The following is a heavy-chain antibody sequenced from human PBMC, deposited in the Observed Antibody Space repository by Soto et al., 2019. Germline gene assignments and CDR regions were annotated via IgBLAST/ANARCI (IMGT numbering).Heavy chain of an antibody. D-gene: IGHD3-9*01. V-gene: IGHV3-13*01. CDR1: GFTLSSYD. CDR3: TRKTPPTGMEV. Sequence: EVQLVESGGGLVQPGGSLRLSCAASGFTLSSYDIHWVRQATGEGLAWVSGIGSGGDTHYADSVKGRFIISREDGKNSSYLQMHNLRVGDTAVYYCTRKTPPTGMEVWGQGATVTVSS. CDR2: IGSGGDT. J-gene: IGHJ6*02.